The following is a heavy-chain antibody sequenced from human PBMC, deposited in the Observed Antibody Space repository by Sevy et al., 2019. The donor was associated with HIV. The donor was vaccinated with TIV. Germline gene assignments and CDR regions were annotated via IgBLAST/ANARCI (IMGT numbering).Heavy chain of an antibody. CDR3: TTEAGYYYAPSPADY. CDR1: GFTFSNAW. D-gene: IGHD3-10*01. V-gene: IGHV3-15*01. CDR2: IKRKTDGGTT. Sequence: GESLKISCAASGFTFSNAWMSWVRQAPGKGPEWVGRIKRKTDGGTTDYAAPVKGRFTISIDDSKNTLYLQMNSLKTEDTAVYYCTTEAGYYYAPSPADYWGQGTLVTVSS. J-gene: IGHJ4*02.